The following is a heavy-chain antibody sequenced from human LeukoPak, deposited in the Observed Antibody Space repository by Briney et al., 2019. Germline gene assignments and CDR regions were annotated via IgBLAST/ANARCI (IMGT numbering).Heavy chain of an antibody. D-gene: IGHD6-19*01. J-gene: IGHJ5*02. CDR3: ARAPQWLVRWFDP. CDR2: INHSGST. Sequence: SETLSLTCAVYGGSFSGYYWSWIRQPPGKGLEWIGEINHSGSTNYNPSLKSRVTISVDTSKSQFSLKLSSVTAADTAVYYCARAPQWLVRWFDPWGQGTLVTVSS. V-gene: IGHV4-34*01. CDR1: GGSFSGYY.